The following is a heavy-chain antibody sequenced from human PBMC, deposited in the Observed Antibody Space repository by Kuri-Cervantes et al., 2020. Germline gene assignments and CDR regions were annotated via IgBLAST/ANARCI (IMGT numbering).Heavy chain of an antibody. Sequence: SVKVSCKASGYTFTYRYLHWVRQAPGQALEWMGWITPFNGNTNYAQKFQDRVTITRDRSMSTAYMELSSLRSEDTAVYYCATGRTTVTYAGGMDVWGQGTTVTVSS. CDR1: GYTFTYRY. J-gene: IGHJ6*02. D-gene: IGHD4-17*01. CDR2: ITPFNGNT. CDR3: ATGRTTVTYAGGMDV. V-gene: IGHV1-45*02.